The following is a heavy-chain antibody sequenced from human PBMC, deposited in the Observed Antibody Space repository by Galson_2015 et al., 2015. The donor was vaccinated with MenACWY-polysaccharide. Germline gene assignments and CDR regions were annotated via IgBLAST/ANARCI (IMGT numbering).Heavy chain of an antibody. Sequence: LSLTCAVSDYSIRSGYFWGWIRQPPGKGLEWIASIFHSGTTYYNPSLKSRVTISVDTSKNQFSLKLSSVTAADTAVYYCARVEKYSGSFYILYWGQGSLVTVSS. CDR2: IFHSGTT. V-gene: IGHV4-38-2*01. CDR1: DYSIRSGYF. CDR3: ARVEKYSGSFYILY. D-gene: IGHD1-26*01. J-gene: IGHJ4*02.